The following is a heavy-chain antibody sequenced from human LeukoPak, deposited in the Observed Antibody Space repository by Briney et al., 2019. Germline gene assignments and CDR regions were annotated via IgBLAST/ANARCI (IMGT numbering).Heavy chain of an antibody. Sequence: ASVKVSCKASGCTFTSYGISWVRQAPGQGLEWMGWISAYNGNTNYAQKLQGRVTMTTDTSTSTAYMELRSLRSDDTAVYYCARALIDSSGYYYGWFDPWGQGTLVTVSS. CDR2: ISAYNGNT. CDR1: GCTFTSYG. CDR3: ARALIDSSGYYYGWFDP. V-gene: IGHV1-18*01. D-gene: IGHD3-22*01. J-gene: IGHJ5*02.